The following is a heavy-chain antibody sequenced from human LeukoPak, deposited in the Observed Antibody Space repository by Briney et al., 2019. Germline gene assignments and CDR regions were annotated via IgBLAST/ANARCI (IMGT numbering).Heavy chain of an antibody. CDR1: GGSISSGDFY. J-gene: IGHJ4*02. V-gene: IGHV4-30-4*01. CDR3: ARTVYGSSLEYYFDY. CDR2: IYYSGST. D-gene: IGHD4-17*01. Sequence: SQTLSLTCTVSGGSISSGDFYWSWIRQPPGKGLEWIGYIYYSGSTYYNPSLKSRLTISVDTSKNQFSLKLSSVTAADTAVYYCARTVYGSSLEYYFDYWGPGTLVTVSS.